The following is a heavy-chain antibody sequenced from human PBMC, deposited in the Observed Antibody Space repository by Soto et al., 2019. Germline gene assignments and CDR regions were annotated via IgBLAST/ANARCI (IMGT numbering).Heavy chain of an antibody. V-gene: IGHV3-49*03. CDR3: ARVSGSYDFDY. J-gene: IGHJ4*02. D-gene: IGHD1-26*01. Sequence: PGGSLRLSCTASGFTFGDYAMSWFRQAPGKGLEWVGFIRSKAYGGTTEYAASVKGRFTISRDDSKSIAYLQMNSLKTEDTAVYYCARVSGSYDFDYWGQGTLVTVSS. CDR1: GFTFGDYA. CDR2: IRSKAYGGTT.